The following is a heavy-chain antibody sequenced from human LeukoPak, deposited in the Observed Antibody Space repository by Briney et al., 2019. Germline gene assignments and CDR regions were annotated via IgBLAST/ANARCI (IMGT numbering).Heavy chain of an antibody. CDR1: GFTFSNHW. CDR3: VRDGDDFNFDY. CDR2: VNKDGGYT. J-gene: IGHJ4*02. Sequence: PGGSLRLSCAASGFTFSNHWMHWVRQAPGKGLVWVSRVNKDGGYTNYADSVKGRFTTSRDNAKNTVYLQMLSLRAGDTAVYYCVRDGDDFNFDYWGQGSLVTISS. D-gene: IGHD5-24*01. V-gene: IGHV3-74*01.